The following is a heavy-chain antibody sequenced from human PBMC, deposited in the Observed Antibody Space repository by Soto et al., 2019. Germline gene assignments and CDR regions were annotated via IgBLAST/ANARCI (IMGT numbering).Heavy chain of an antibody. CDR3: ARDRGGYSGYDAYDY. CDR1: GYTFTGYY. D-gene: IGHD5-12*01. Sequence: ASVKVSCKASGYTFTGYYMHWVRQAPGQGLEWMGWINPNSGGTNYAQKFKGWVTMTRDTSISTAYMELSRLRSDDTAVYYFARDRGGYSGYDAYDYWGQGTLVTVSS. CDR2: INPNSGGT. V-gene: IGHV1-2*04. J-gene: IGHJ4*02.